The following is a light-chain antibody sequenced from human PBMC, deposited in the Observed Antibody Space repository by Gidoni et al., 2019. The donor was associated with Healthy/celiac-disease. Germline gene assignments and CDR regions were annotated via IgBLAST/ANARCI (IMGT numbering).Light chain of an antibody. Sequence: IQMTQSPSSLSASVGDRVTITCRASQGISNYLSWYQQKPGKVPTLLIYDTSNLETGVPSWFSGSGSGTDFTLTISSLQPEDVATYYCQKYNSAAATFGRGTKVDIK. CDR3: QKYNSAAAT. V-gene: IGKV1-27*01. CDR2: DTS. CDR1: QGISNY. J-gene: IGKJ3*01.